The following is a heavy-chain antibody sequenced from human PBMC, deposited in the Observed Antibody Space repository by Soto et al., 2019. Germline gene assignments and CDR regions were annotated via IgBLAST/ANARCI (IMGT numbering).Heavy chain of an antibody. Sequence: PGGSLRLSCAASGFTFSSYGMHWVRQAPGKGLEWVAVISYDGSNKYYADSVKGRFTISRDNSKNTLFLQMNSLKTEDTAVYYCTTDDPINKNWGQGTLVTVSS. CDR3: TTDDPINKN. V-gene: IGHV3-30*03. CDR1: GFTFSSYG. J-gene: IGHJ4*02. CDR2: ISYDGSNK.